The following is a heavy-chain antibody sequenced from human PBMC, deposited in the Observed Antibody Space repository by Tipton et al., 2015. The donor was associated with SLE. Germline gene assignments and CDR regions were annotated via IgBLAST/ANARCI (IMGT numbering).Heavy chain of an antibody. Sequence: LSLTCAASGFTVSSNYMSWVRQAPGKGLEWVSVIYSGGSTYYADSVKGRFTISRDNSKNTLYLQMNSLRAEDTAVYYCAREGTKSWYFDLWGRGTLVTVSS. CDR1: GFTVSSNY. D-gene: IGHD2-2*01. CDR2: IYSGGST. V-gene: IGHV3-53*05. CDR3: AREGTKSWYFDL. J-gene: IGHJ2*01.